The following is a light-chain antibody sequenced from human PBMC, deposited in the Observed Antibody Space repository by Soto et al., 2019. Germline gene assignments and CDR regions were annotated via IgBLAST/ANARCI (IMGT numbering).Light chain of an antibody. CDR2: GAS. CDR3: QQDGSSRWT. V-gene: IGKV3-20*01. CDR1: QSFSSSY. J-gene: IGKJ1*01. Sequence: EIVLTQSPGTLSLAPGERATLSCRASQSFSSSYLAWYQQKPGQAPRLLIYGASSRATGIPDRFSGSGSGTDFTLTISRLETEDFEVYYCQQDGSSRWTFGRGTKVDIX.